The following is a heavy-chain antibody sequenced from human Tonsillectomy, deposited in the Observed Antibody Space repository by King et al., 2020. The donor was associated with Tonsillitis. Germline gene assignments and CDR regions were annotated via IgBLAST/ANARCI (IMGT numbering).Heavy chain of an antibody. V-gene: IGHV3-30*02. J-gene: IGHJ4*02. CDR2: IRYDGGNR. CDR1: GFAFSSYG. CDR3: AKVSGGNVMSQNFHD. Sequence: VQLVESGGGVVQPGGSLRLSCAASGFAFSSYGMHWVRQAPGKGLEGVAYIRYDGGNRRYGDSVRGRFTISRDNSKSTLHLQMNSLRTDDTAVYFCAKVSGGNVMSQNFHDWGQGTLVTVSS. D-gene: IGHD1-1*01.